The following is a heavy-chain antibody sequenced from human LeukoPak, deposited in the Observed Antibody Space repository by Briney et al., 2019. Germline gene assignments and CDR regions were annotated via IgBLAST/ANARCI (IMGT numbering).Heavy chain of an antibody. V-gene: IGHV1-18*01. D-gene: IGHD6-13*01. Sequence: ASVKVSCKASGYTFTSYGISWVRQAPGQGLEWMGWISAYNGNTNYAQKLQGRVTMTTDTSTSTAYMELRSLRSDDTAAYYCARRYSSSWYHWFDPWGQGTLVTVSS. J-gene: IGHJ5*02. CDR2: ISAYNGNT. CDR1: GYTFTSYG. CDR3: ARRYSSSWYHWFDP.